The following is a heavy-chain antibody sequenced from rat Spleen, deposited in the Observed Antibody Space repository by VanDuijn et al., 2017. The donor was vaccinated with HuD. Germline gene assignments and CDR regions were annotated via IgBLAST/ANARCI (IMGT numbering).Heavy chain of an antibody. J-gene: IGHJ2*01. V-gene: IGHV5-7*01. Sequence: EVQVEESGGGLVQPGRSLKLSCAASGFTFSDYNMAWVRQAPKKGLEWVATISYDGSSTYYRDSVKGRFTISRDNAKSTLYLQMDSLRSEDTATYYCASLYYSVDYWGQGVMVTVSS. CDR2: ISYDGSST. CDR1: GFTFSDYN. D-gene: IGHD1-1*01. CDR3: ASLYYSVDY.